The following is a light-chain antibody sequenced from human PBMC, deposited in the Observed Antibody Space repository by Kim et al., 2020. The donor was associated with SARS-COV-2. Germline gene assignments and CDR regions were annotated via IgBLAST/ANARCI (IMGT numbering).Light chain of an antibody. CDR2: EVS. CDR3: CSYARGSILL. V-gene: IGLV2-23*02. J-gene: IGLJ2*01. CDR1: DGDVGTDDL. Sequence: GQSVTISCTGTDGDVGTDDLVSWYQVHPGRAPQLILYEVSKRPAGIPHSFSGFRSGNTASLTISGLQLGDEADYYCCSYARGSILLFGGGTKVTVL.